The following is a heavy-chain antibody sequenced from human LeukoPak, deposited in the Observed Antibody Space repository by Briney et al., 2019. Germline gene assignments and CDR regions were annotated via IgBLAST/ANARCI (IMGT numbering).Heavy chain of an antibody. D-gene: IGHD3-9*01. V-gene: IGHV3-21*01. J-gene: IGHJ5*02. CDR2: ISGSSSFT. CDR3: ARDSEAYYDILTGYYGGNWFDP. Sequence: GGSLRLSCAASGFTFSSYTMNWIRQAPGKGLERVSSISGSSSFTYYAESVKGRFTISRDNAKNSLYLQMNSLRAEDTALYYCARDSEAYYDILTGYYGGNWFDPWGQGTLVTVSS. CDR1: GFTFSSYT.